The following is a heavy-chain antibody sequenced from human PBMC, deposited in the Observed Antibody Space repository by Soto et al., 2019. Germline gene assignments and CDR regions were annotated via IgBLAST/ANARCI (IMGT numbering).Heavy chain of an antibody. D-gene: IGHD6-6*01. CDR3: AKSTYSSSPPDGY. J-gene: IGHJ4*02. V-gene: IGHV3-30*18. CDR2: ISYDGSNK. Sequence: GGSLRLSCAASGFTFSSYGMHWVRPAPGKGLEWVAVISYDGSNKYYADSVKGRFTISRDNSKNTLYLQMNSLRAEDTAVYYCAKSTYSSSPPDGYWGQGTLVTVSS. CDR1: GFTFSSYG.